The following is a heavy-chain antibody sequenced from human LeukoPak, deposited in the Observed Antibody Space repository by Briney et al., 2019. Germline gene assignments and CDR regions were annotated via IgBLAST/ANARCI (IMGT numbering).Heavy chain of an antibody. V-gene: IGHV4-38-2*02. CDR2: IYHSGST. Sequence: SETLSLTCTVSGYSISSGYYWGWIRQPPGKGLEWIGSIYHSGSTYYNPSLKSRVTISVGTSKNQFSLKLSSVTAADTAVYYCASFDYDILTGYYADYWGQGTLVTVSS. J-gene: IGHJ4*02. D-gene: IGHD3-9*01. CDR3: ASFDYDILTGYYADY. CDR1: GYSISSGYY.